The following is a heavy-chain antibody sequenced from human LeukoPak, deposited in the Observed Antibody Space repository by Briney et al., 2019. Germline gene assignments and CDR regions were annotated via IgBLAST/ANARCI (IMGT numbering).Heavy chain of an antibody. CDR1: GFIFNNYW. J-gene: IGHJ4*02. Sequence: GGSLRLSCAASGFIFNNYWMTWVRQAPGKGLEWVANIKQDGSQKYYVDSVKGRFTISRDNARNSLFLQMNSLRAEGTAVYYCARIGYSSSSLDYWGQGTPLVTVSS. CDR3: ARIGYSSSSLDY. D-gene: IGHD6-6*01. CDR2: IKQDGSQK. V-gene: IGHV3-7*01.